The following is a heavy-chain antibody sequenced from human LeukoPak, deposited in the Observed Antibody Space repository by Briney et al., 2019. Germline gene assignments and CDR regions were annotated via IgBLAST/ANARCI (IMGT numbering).Heavy chain of an antibody. CDR1: GGSISSSSYY. D-gene: IGHD6-6*01. CDR2: IYYSAST. J-gene: IGHJ3*02. Sequence: PSETLSLTCTVSGGSISSSSYYWGWIRQPPGKGLEWIGSIYYSASTYYNPSLKSRVTISVDTSKNQFSLKLSSVTAADTAVYYCARHLAYSSSSTFDIWGQGTMVTVSS. V-gene: IGHV4-39*01. CDR3: ARHLAYSSSSTFDI.